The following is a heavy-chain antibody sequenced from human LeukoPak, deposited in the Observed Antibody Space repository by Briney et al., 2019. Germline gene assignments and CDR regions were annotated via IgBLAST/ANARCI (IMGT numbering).Heavy chain of an antibody. Sequence: GGSLRLSCVASGFTFSRYAMSWVRQAPGKGLEWIPTINGNGGSTFYADSVKGRFTISRDNSKNTLYLQMNSLRVEDTAVYYCARYCSGGSCYDDAFDIWGQGTMVTVSS. CDR3: ARYCSGGSCYDDAFDI. CDR1: GFTFSRYA. J-gene: IGHJ3*02. D-gene: IGHD2-15*01. V-gene: IGHV3-23*01. CDR2: INGNGGST.